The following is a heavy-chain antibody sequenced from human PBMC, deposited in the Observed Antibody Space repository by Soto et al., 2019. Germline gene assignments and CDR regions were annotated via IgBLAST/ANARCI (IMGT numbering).Heavy chain of an antibody. CDR3: AKGPHVFLAPFDS. J-gene: IGHJ4*02. D-gene: IGHD3-16*01. CDR2: ISGSGGST. V-gene: IGHV3-23*01. Sequence: GGSLRLSCAASGFTFSSYAMNWGRQAPGKGLEWVSGISGSGGSTYYADSVQGRFTISRDNSKNTLYLQMNSLRVEDTAVYYCAKGPHVFLAPFDSWGQGTLVTVSS. CDR1: GFTFSSYA.